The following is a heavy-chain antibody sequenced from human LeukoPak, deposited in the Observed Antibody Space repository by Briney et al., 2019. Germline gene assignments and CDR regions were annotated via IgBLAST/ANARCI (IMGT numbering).Heavy chain of an antibody. D-gene: IGHD3-10*01. J-gene: IGHJ4*02. CDR3: AKWQYYGSGDDY. V-gene: IGHV3-23*01. CDR1: GFTFSTYG. Sequence: PGWSLILSCAGTGFTFSTYGMSWVRQAPNKGLDWLSTISCSGNSTYYADSVKGRFTISRDNSKNRLFLQMNSMRAEDTAIYYCAKWQYYGSGDDYWGQGTLVTVSS. CDR2: ISCSGNST.